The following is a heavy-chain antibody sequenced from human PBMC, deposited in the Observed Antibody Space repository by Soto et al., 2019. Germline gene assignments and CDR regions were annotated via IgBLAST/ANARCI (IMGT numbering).Heavy chain of an antibody. Sequence: SETLSLTCTVSGGSISSGDYYWSWIRQPPGKGLEWIGYIYYSGSTYYNPSLKSRVTISVDTSKNQFSLKPSSVTAADTAVYYCARDLTYYYGSGSYTGPQNWFDPWGQGTLVTVSS. CDR3: ARDLTYYYGSGSYTGPQNWFDP. V-gene: IGHV4-30-4*01. J-gene: IGHJ5*02. D-gene: IGHD3-10*01. CDR2: IYYSGST. CDR1: GGSISSGDYY.